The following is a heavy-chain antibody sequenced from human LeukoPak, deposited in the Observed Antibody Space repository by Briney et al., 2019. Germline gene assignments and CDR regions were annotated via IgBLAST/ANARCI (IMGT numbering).Heavy chain of an antibody. D-gene: IGHD6-13*01. CDR2: IIPIFGTA. CDR1: GGIFSSYA. V-gene: IGHV1-69*01. Sequence: SVKVSCKASGGIFSSYAISWVRQAPGQGLEWMGGIIPIFGTANYAQKFQGRVTITADESTTTAYMELSSLRSEDTAVYYCARERQQLPGFDYWGQGTLVTVSS. CDR3: ARERQQLPGFDY. J-gene: IGHJ4*02.